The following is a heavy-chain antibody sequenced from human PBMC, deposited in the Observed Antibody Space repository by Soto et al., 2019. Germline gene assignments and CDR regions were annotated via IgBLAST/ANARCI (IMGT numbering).Heavy chain of an antibody. D-gene: IGHD1-1*01. CDR2: IYYSGST. Sequence: SETLSLTCTVSGGSISSYYWSWIRQPPGKGLEWIGYIYYSGSTNYNPSLKSRVTISVDTSKNQFSLKLSSVTTADTAVYYCARAKYNWNDVIWFDPWGQGTLVTVSS. V-gene: IGHV4-59*08. CDR1: GGSISSYY. CDR3: ARAKYNWNDVIWFDP. J-gene: IGHJ5*02.